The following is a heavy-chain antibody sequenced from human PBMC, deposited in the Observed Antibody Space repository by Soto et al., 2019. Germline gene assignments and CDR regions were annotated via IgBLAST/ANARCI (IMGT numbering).Heavy chain of an antibody. V-gene: IGHV1-18*01. CDR3: ASADYGDCDS. CDR1: DFSFTSDH. CDR2: VNIYNGNT. J-gene: IGHJ5*01. Sequence: QVQLVQSGPEVKKPGASVKVSCKASDFSFTSDHITWVRQAPGQSPEWMGWVNIYNGNTNYAPKLRGRVTMTTDTSTSTAYMELRSLTSEDTAVYYCASADYGDCDSWGQGTLVTVSS. D-gene: IGHD4-17*01.